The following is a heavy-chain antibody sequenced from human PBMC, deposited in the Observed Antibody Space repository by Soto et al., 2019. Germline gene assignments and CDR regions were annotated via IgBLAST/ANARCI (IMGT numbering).Heavy chain of an antibody. CDR3: ARSYVTGSYPLFDY. J-gene: IGHJ4*02. V-gene: IGHV1-18*01. Sequence: QVQLMQSGAEVKKPGASVKVSCKASGYTFTNYGISWVRQAPGQGLEWMAWISTYNGNTDYAQKLQGRVTMTTDTSRRTAYLKLRRLRIDDTAGYYCARSYVTGSYPLFDYWGPGTLVTISS. CDR1: GYTFTNYG. CDR2: ISTYNGNT. D-gene: IGHD3-16*02.